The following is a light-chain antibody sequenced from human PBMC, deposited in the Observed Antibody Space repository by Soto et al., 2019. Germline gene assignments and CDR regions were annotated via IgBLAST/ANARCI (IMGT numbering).Light chain of an antibody. CDR2: DAS. CDR1: QSVLYSSDNNNY. J-gene: IGKJ3*01. CDR3: QQHSNF. Sequence: DIVMTQSPDSLTVSLGERATINCKSSQSVLYSSDNNNYLAWYQQKPGQAPRLLIYDASNRATGIPARFSGSGSGTDFTLTISSLEPEDFAIYYCQQHSNFFGPGTKVDIK. V-gene: IGKV4-1*01.